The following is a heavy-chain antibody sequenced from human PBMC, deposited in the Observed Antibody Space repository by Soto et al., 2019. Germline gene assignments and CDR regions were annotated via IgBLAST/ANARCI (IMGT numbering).Heavy chain of an antibody. V-gene: IGHV1-69*06. CDR2: IIPIFGTA. Sequence: SVDVSCKXSVCTFSSYSSSWVRQAPGQGLEWMGGIIPIFGTANYAQKFQGRVTITADKSTSTAYMELSSLRSEDTAVYYCPRGRNIVVVPADYYFDYWGQGTLVTVSS. CDR3: PRGRNIVVVPADYYFDY. D-gene: IGHD2-2*01. CDR1: VCTFSSYS. J-gene: IGHJ4*02.